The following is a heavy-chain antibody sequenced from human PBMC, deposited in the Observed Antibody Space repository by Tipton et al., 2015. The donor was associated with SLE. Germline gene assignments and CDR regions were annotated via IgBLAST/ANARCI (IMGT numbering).Heavy chain of an antibody. CDR1: GFTFSSYA. D-gene: IGHD2-2*01. CDR3: ARKDIVVVPARAFDI. J-gene: IGHJ3*02. CDR2: ISYDGSNK. Sequence: SLRLSCAASGFTFSSYAMHWVRQAPGKGLEWVAVISYDGSNKYYADSVKGRFTISRDNSKNTLYLQMNSLRAEDTAVYYCARKDIVVVPARAFDIWGQGTMVTVSS. V-gene: IGHV3-30*04.